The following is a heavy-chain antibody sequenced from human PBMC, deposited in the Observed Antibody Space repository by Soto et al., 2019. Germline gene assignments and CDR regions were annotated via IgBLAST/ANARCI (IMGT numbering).Heavy chain of an antibody. V-gene: IGHV1-2*04. Sequence: QVPLVQSGAEVKKPGASVKVSCKASGYTFTGYYMHWVRQAPGQGLEWMGWINPNSGGTNYAQKFQGWVTMTRDTSISTAYMELSRLRSDDTAVYYCARGPALRGYYYYGMDVWGQGTTVTVSS. CDR2: INPNSGGT. CDR3: ARGPALRGYYYYGMDV. D-gene: IGHD2-15*01. J-gene: IGHJ6*02. CDR1: GYTFTGYY.